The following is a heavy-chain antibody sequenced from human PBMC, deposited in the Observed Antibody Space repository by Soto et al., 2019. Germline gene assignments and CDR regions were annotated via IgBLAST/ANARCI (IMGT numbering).Heavy chain of an antibody. CDR1: SGSIISSSYY. CDR2: IYYSGST. D-gene: IGHD3-9*01. Sequence: SETLSLTCTVSSGSIISSSYYWGWIRQPPGKGLEWIGSIYYSGSTYYNPSLKSRVTISVDTSKNQFSLKLSSVTAADTAVYYCARPSTGDILTGAKAGMDVWGQGTTVT. V-gene: IGHV4-39*01. J-gene: IGHJ6*02. CDR3: ARPSTGDILTGAKAGMDV.